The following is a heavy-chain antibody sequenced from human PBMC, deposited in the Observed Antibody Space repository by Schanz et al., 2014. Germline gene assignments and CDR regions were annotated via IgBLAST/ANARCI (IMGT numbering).Heavy chain of an antibody. CDR1: GFSVGNKY. CDR3: VRDSFFAFDY. J-gene: IGHJ4*02. CDR2: VSRSTPDI. Sequence: EVQLVESGGGLVQPGGSLGLSCAASGFSVGNKYMNWVRQAPGKGLEWVSYVSRSTPDIYYADSVKGRFTMSRDNAKNSVFLQMNSLRAEDTAVYYCVRDSFFAFDYWGQGTLVTVSS. D-gene: IGHD3-3*01. V-gene: IGHV3-48*01.